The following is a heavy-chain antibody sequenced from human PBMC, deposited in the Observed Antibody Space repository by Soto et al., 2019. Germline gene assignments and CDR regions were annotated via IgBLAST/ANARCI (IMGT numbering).Heavy chain of an antibody. V-gene: IGHV3-23*01. CDR3: AKCAGLSPEVRFHFDY. J-gene: IGHJ4*02. CDR1: GFTFSSYA. D-gene: IGHD3-10*01. Sequence: EVQMLESGGGLVQPGGSLRLSCRASGFTFSSYAMSWVRQAPGKGLEWVSSMSGSDGKTYYADFVRGRFTISRDNSRNTLYLDMDRLRAEDTAVYYWAKCAGLSPEVRFHFDYWGQGSLVSVSS. CDR2: MSGSDGKT.